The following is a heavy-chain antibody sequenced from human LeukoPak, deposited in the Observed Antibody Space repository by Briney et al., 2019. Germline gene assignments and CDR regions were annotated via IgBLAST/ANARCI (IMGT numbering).Heavy chain of an antibody. J-gene: IGHJ4*02. CDR1: GGSINSYY. D-gene: IGHD6-19*01. CDR3: ARAGGWHFDC. Sequence: SETLSLTCTVSGGSINSYYWSWIRQPPGKGLEWIGYIYYTGSTNYNPSLESRVTISVDASNNHFSLKLSSVTAADTAIYYCARAGGWHFDCWGQGTLVTVSS. V-gene: IGHV4-59*01. CDR2: IYYTGST.